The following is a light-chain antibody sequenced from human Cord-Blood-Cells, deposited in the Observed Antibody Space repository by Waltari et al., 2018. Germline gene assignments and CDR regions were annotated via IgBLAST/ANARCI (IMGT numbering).Light chain of an antibody. V-gene: IGKV1-39*01. CDR3: QQSYSTPWT. J-gene: IGKJ1*01. CDR2: AAS. Sequence: DIQMPQSPPSLSESVGARVPITSRASQSISSYLNWYQQKPGKAPKLLIYAASSLQSGVPSRFSGSGSGTDFTLTISSLQPEDFATYYCQQSYSTPWTFGQGTKVEIK. CDR1: QSISSY.